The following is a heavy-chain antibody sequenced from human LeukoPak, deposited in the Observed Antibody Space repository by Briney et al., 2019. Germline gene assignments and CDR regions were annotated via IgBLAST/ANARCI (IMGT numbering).Heavy chain of an antibody. CDR1: GFTLSSYS. D-gene: IGHD3-10*02. Sequence: GGSLRLPCVASGFTLSSYSMNWVRQAPGKGLEWVSYVSSSGSTIYYADSVKGRFTISRDNAKNSLYLQMNSLRAEDTAVYYCAELGITMIGGVWGKGTTVTISS. CDR3: AELGITMIGGV. V-gene: IGHV3-48*04. J-gene: IGHJ6*04. CDR2: VSSSGSTI.